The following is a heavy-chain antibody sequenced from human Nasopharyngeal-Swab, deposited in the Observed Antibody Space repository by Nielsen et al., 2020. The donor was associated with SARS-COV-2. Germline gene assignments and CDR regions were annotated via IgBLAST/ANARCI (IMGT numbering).Heavy chain of an antibody. CDR1: GFTFNTYV. V-gene: IGHV3-48*02. D-gene: IGHD3-9*01. J-gene: IGHJ4*02. CDR3: ARDLELLTNYYALDY. Sequence: GESLKISCAASGFTFNTYVMSWVRQAPGKGLEWISYISADNTIFYADSVKGRFTISRDNAKNSLYLQMNSLRDEDTAVYYCARDLELLTNYYALDYWGQGTLVTVSS. CDR2: ISADNTI.